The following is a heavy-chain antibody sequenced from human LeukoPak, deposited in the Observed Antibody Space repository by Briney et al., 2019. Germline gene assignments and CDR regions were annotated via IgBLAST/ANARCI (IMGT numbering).Heavy chain of an antibody. Sequence: SETLSLTCTVSGDSISSYSWSWVRQPPGRGLEWIGYIYYSGSTTYNPSLKSRVTISLDTSKNQFSLRLTSVTAADAAVYYCARGGSYYYDSSGYNPPFDYWGQGTLVTVSS. J-gene: IGHJ4*02. D-gene: IGHD3-22*01. CDR3: ARGGSYYYDSSGYNPPFDY. CDR1: GDSISSYS. CDR2: IYYSGST. V-gene: IGHV4-59*08.